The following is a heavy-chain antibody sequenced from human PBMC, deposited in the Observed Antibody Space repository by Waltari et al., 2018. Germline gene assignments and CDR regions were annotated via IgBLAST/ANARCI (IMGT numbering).Heavy chain of an antibody. CDR1: GFTLSSFW. V-gene: IGHV3-7*04. J-gene: IGHJ4*02. CDR3: QRGDY. CDR2: INQDGSGT. Sequence: EVQLVESGGGLVQPGGSLRLSCAASGFTLSSFWMSWVRQAPGKGLEWVANINQDGSGTYYVDSVKGRFTISRDNAKNSVFLQMNSLRAEDTAVYYCQRGDYWGQGTLVTVSS.